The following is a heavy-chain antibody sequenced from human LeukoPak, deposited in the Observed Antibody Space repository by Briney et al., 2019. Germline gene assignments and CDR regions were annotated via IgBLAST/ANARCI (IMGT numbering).Heavy chain of an antibody. D-gene: IGHD3-22*01. Sequence: GGSLRLSCTASGFTFSAYAMMWVRQAPGKGPEWVSAIRGGGGSAFYADSVKGRFTISRDNSKYTLFLQMNSLRAEDTAVYYCARERLDSSGYSDDAFDIWGQGTMVTVSS. CDR3: ARERLDSSGYSDDAFDI. CDR2: IRGGGGSA. V-gene: IGHV3-23*01. J-gene: IGHJ3*02. CDR1: GFTFSAYA.